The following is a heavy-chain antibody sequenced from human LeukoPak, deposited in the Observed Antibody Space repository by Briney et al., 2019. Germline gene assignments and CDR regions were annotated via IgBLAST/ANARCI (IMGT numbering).Heavy chain of an antibody. J-gene: IGHJ4*02. CDR3: ARGYGNTGFLDY. CDR1: RGTFNDYA. Sequence: SVKVSCKASRGTFNDYAITWVRQAPGQGLEWMGRIIPLLGVAKYAQKFQGRVTITADKSTSTAYLELTSLRSEDTALYYCARGYGNTGFLDYWGQGTLVTVSS. V-gene: IGHV1-69*04. D-gene: IGHD3-22*01. CDR2: IIPLLGVA.